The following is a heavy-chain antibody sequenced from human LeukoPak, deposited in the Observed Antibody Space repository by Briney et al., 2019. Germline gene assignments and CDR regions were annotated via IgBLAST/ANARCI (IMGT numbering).Heavy chain of an antibody. CDR2: ISYSGGSA. D-gene: IGHD5-12*01. CDR3: AKSGGIVATDY. Sequence: PGWSLRLSCAASGFTFSSYAMSWVRQAPGKGLECGSAISYSGGSAHNADPVKGRFTISRDNSKNTLYLQMNSLRAEDTAVYYCAKSGGIVATDYWGQGTLVTVSS. CDR1: GFTFSSYA. V-gene: IGHV3-23*01. J-gene: IGHJ4*02.